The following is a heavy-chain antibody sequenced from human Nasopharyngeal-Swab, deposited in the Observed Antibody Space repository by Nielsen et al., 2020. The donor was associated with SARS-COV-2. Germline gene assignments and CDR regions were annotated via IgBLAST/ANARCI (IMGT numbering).Heavy chain of an antibody. D-gene: IGHD4-23*01. CDR2: ITSTSSNM. CDR1: GSTFSTYT. Sequence: GESLKISCAASGSTFSTYTMHWVRQAPGKGLEWVSSITSTSSNMYYADSLKGRFTISRDNAKSSLYLQVNSLRAEDTAVYYCSNGRWSTRLFDSWGQGTLVTVSS. J-gene: IGHJ4*02. CDR3: SNGRWSTRLFDS. V-gene: IGHV3-21*01.